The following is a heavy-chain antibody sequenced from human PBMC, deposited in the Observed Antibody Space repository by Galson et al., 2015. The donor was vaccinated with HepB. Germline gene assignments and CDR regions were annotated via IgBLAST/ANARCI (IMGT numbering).Heavy chain of an antibody. CDR1: DFTVSNNY. Sequence: SLRLSCAVSDFTVSNNYMSWVRQAPGKGLEWVSGLSASGNRTYYADSVKGRFSISRDNSKNTLYLQMNSLRSDDTAIYYCVKSHKISYFDHWGQGTLVTVSS. CDR3: VKSHKISYFDH. J-gene: IGHJ4*02. V-gene: IGHV3-23*01. CDR2: LSASGNRT.